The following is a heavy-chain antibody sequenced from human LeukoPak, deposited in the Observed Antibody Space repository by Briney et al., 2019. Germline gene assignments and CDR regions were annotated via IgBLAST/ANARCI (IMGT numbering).Heavy chain of an antibody. CDR3: AKDRYDSSGTYYFDY. D-gene: IGHD3-22*01. Sequence: GGSLRLSCAASGFTFSSYWMSWVRQAPGKGLEWVANIKQDGSEKYYVDSVKGRFSISRANSKNTLYLQMNSLRAEDTAVYYCAKDRYDSSGTYYFDYWGQGTLVTVSS. V-gene: IGHV3-7*05. CDR1: GFTFSSYW. J-gene: IGHJ4*02. CDR2: IKQDGSEK.